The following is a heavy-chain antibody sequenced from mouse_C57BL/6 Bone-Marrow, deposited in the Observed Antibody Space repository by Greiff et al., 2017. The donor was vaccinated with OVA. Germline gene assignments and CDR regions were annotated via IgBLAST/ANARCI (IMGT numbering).Heavy chain of an antibody. Sequence: VKLVESGPGLVAPSQSLSITCTVSGFSLTSYGVSWVRQPPGKGLEWLGVIWGDGSTNYHSALISRLSISKDNSKGQVFLKLNSLQTDDTATYYCAAYYSNFPYWYFDVWGTGTTVTVSS. J-gene: IGHJ1*03. V-gene: IGHV2-3*01. D-gene: IGHD2-5*01. CDR3: AAYYSNFPYWYFDV. CDR2: IWGDGST. CDR1: GFSLTSYG.